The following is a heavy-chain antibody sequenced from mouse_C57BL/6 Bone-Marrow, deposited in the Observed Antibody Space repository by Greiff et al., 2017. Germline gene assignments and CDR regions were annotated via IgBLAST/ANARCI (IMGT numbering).Heavy chain of an antibody. J-gene: IGHJ2*01. CDR3: AREVDGYYVGY. Sequence: VQLQESGAELARPGASVKLSCKASGYTFTSYGISWVKQRTGQGLEWIGEIYPRSGNTYYNEKFKGQATLTADKSSSTAYMELRSRTSEDSAVDFCAREVDGYYVGYWGQGTTLTVSS. CDR2: IYPRSGNT. V-gene: IGHV1-81*01. D-gene: IGHD2-3*01. CDR1: GYTFTSYG.